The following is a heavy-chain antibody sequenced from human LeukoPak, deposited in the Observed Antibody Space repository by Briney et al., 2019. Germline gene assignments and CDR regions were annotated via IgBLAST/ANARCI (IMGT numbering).Heavy chain of an antibody. CDR3: ARHQRGLYYFDY. J-gene: IGHJ4*02. Sequence: PSETLSLTCTVSGGSISSYYWSWIRQPPGKGLEWIGYIYYSGSTNYNPSLKSRVTMSVDTSKNQFSLNLSSVSAADTAVYYCARHQRGLYYFDYWGQGTLVTVSS. V-gene: IGHV4-59*08. D-gene: IGHD2-15*01. CDR1: GGSISSYY. CDR2: IYYSGST.